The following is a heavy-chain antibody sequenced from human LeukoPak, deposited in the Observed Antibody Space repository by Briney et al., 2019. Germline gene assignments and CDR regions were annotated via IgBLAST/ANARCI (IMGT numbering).Heavy chain of an antibody. CDR3: ARAEVGPDYYYGMDV. D-gene: IGHD2-15*01. CDR1: GFTFSSYS. Sequence: GGSLRLSCAASGFTFSSYSMNWVRQAPGKGLEWVSYISSSSSTIYYADSVKGRFTISRDNAKNSLYLQMNSLRAEDTAVYYCARAEVGPDYYYGMDVWGQGTTVTVSS. CDR2: ISSSSSTI. J-gene: IGHJ6*02. V-gene: IGHV3-48*01.